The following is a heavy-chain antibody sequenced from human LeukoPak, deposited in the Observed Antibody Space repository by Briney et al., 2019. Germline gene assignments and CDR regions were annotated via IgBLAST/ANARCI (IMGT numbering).Heavy chain of an antibody. V-gene: IGHV1-24*01. J-gene: IGHJ2*01. CDR2: FDPEYVET. D-gene: IGHD5-24*01. Sequence: ASVKVSCRVSGYALSESSIHWVRQTPGEGFEWMGGFDPEYVETTYAQKFRGRVTMTEDTSTDTAYMELINLRSDDTAVYYCVSDRSDGGYAESNGYPTFDLWGRGTLVTVSS. CDR1: GYALSESS. CDR3: VSDRSDGGYAESNGYPTFDL.